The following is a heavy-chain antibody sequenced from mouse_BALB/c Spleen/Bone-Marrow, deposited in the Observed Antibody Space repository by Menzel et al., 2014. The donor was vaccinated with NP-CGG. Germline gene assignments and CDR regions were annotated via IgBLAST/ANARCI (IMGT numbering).Heavy chain of an antibody. CDR2: ISSGSSTI. J-gene: IGHJ2*01. Sequence: LVESGGGLVQPGGSRKLSCAASGFTFSSFGMHWVRQAPEKGLEWVAYISSGSSTIYYADTLKGRFTISRDNPKNTLFLQMTSLRSEDTAMYYCARSRLRGYYFDYWGQGTTLTVSS. CDR3: ARSRLRGYYFDY. CDR1: GFTFSSFG. D-gene: IGHD3-2*02. V-gene: IGHV5-17*02.